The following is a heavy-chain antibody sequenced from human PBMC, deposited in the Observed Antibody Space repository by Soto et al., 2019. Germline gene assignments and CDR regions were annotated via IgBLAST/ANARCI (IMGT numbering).Heavy chain of an antibody. CDR3: ARVPGPLGYCSGGSCYSTYYYYYMDV. V-gene: IGHV4-59*01. CDR2: IYYSGST. J-gene: IGHJ6*03. D-gene: IGHD2-15*01. Sequence: SETLSLTCTVSGGSISSYYWSWIRQPPGKGLEWIGYIYYSGSTNYNPSLKSRVTISVDTSKNQFSLKLSSVTAADTAVYYCARVPGPLGYCSGGSCYSTYYYYYMDVWGKGTTVTVSS. CDR1: GGSISSYY.